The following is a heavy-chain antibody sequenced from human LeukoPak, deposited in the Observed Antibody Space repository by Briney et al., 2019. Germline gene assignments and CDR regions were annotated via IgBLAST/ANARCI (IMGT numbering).Heavy chain of an antibody. J-gene: IGHJ4*02. Sequence: PGGCLRLSCEASGVTFSSYWMHCVRQAAGTGRVGVARIKGDGSSTTYADSVKGRFTISRDNAKNSLYLQMNSLRAEDTAVYYCARDGRGFFGVVIINDYWGQGTLVTVSS. CDR1: GVTFSSYW. CDR2: IKGDGSST. V-gene: IGHV3-74*01. CDR3: ARDGRGFFGVVIINDY. D-gene: IGHD3-3*01.